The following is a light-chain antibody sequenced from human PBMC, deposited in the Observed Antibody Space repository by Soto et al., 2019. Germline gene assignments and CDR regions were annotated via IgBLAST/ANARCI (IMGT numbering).Light chain of an antibody. Sequence: QSVLTQPASVSGSPGQSITISCSGTTSDVGGYDYVSWFQQHPVKAPKLKLYDVSDLPSGVSNRFSGSNSGNKASLTISGLQAEDEADYNCSSHTCISTLLFGSGPKRTV. CDR3: SSHTCISTLL. V-gene: IGLV2-14*03. CDR1: TSDVGGYDY. CDR2: DVS. J-gene: IGLJ1*01.